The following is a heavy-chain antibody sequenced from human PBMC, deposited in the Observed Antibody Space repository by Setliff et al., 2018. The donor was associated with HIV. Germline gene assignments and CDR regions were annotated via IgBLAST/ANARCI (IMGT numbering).Heavy chain of an antibody. CDR1: GYTFSSYD. D-gene: IGHD1-26*01. CDR2: MNPNSGNT. V-gene: IGHV1-8*02. Sequence: ASVKVSCTASGYTFSSYDINWVRQATGQGLEWMGWMNPNSGNTGYAQKFHGRVTMTTDTSTRTAYMEMRGLTYDDTAVYYCARASGGNSVENGIDIWGQGTMVTVSS. CDR3: ARASGGNSVENGIDI. J-gene: IGHJ3*02.